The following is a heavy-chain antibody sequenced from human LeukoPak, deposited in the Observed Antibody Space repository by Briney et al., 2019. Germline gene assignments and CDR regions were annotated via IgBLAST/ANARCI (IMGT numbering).Heavy chain of an antibody. Sequence: GGSLRLSCAASGFTFSSYSMNWVRQAPGKGLEWVSAISGSGGSTYYADSVKGRFTISRDNSKNTLYLQMNSLRAEDTAVYYCAKNKQWELEMYYFDYWGQGTLVTVSS. D-gene: IGHD1-26*01. J-gene: IGHJ4*02. CDR1: GFTFSSYS. CDR3: AKNKQWELEMYYFDY. CDR2: ISGSGGST. V-gene: IGHV3-23*01.